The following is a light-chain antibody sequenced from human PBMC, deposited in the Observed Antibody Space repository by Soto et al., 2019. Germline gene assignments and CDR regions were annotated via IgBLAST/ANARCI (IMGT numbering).Light chain of an antibody. V-gene: IGKV1-5*01. Sequence: DIQVTQSPSTLSAYVGDRVTVTCRASQNIGGQLAWYQQKPGKAPKLLIYDASSLESGVPSRFSGSGSGTDFTLTISSLQPDDFATYYCHQYNSYPWTLGQGTKVE. J-gene: IGKJ1*01. CDR1: QNIGGQ. CDR3: HQYNSYPWT. CDR2: DAS.